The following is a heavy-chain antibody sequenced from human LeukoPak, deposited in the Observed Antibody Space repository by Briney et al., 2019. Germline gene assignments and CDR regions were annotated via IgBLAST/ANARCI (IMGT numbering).Heavy chain of an antibody. CDR3: ARGQSGDSRVLYYFDY. CDR1: GGSISSYY. CDR2: IYYSGST. V-gene: IGHV4-59*08. Sequence: SETLSLTCTVSGGSISSYYWSWIRQPPGKGLEWIGYIYYSGSTYYNPSLKSRVTISVDTSKNQFSLKLSSVTAADTAVYYCARGQSGDSRVLYYFDYWGQGTLVTVSS. J-gene: IGHJ4*02. D-gene: IGHD4-17*01.